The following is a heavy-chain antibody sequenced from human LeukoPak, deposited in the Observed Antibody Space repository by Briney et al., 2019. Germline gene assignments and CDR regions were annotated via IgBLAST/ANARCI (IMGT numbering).Heavy chain of an antibody. CDR1: GFTFSSYA. D-gene: IGHD2-2*01. J-gene: IGHJ4*02. CDR3: ARDSDYCSSTSCYFFDY. V-gene: IGHV3-33*08. CDR2: IWYDGSNK. Sequence: GGSLRLSCAASGFTFSSYAMSWVRQAPGKGLEWVAVIWYDGSNKYYADSVKGRFTISRDNSKNTLYLQMNSLRAEDTAVYYCARDSDYCSSTSCYFFDYWGQGTLVTVSS.